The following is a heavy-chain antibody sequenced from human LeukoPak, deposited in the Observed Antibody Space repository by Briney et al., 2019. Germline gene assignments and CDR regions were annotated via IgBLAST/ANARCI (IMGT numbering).Heavy chain of an antibody. Sequence: SVKVSRKASGGTFSSYTISWVRQAPGQGLEWMGRIIPILGIANYAQKFQGRVTITGDKSKRKDYMELSSLRSEDTAVYYCARQFTGSPAQDYWGQGTLVTVSS. D-gene: IGHD5-24*01. CDR1: GGTFSSYT. CDR2: IIPILGIA. CDR3: ARQFTGSPAQDY. V-gene: IGHV1-69*02. J-gene: IGHJ4*02.